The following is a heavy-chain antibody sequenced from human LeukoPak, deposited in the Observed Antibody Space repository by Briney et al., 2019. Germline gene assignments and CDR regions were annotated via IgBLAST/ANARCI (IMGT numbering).Heavy chain of an antibody. CDR2: IYHSGST. V-gene: IGHV4-30-2*01. D-gene: IGHD6-13*01. CDR3: AREAIAAAGGFDY. CDR1: GGSISSGGYS. J-gene: IGHJ4*02. Sequence: SQTLSRTCAVSGGSISSGGYSWSWIRQPPGKGLEWIGYIYHSGSTCYNPSLKSRVTISVDRSKNQFSLKLSSVTAADTAVYYCAREAIAAAGGFDYWGQGTLVTVSS.